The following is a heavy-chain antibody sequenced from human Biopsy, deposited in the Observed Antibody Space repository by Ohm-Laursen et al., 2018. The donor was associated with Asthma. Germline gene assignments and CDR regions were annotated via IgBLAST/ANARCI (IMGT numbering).Heavy chain of an antibody. CDR3: ATFPYGDYLPLDY. CDR2: ISGSGGST. D-gene: IGHD4-17*01. J-gene: IGHJ4*02. V-gene: IGHV3-23*01. CDR1: GFTFSSYA. Sequence: SPRLSCAASGFTFSSYAMSWVRQAPGKGLEWVSAISGSGGSTYYADSVKGRFTISRDNSKNTLYLQMNSLRAEDTAVYYCATFPYGDYLPLDYWGQGTLVTVSS.